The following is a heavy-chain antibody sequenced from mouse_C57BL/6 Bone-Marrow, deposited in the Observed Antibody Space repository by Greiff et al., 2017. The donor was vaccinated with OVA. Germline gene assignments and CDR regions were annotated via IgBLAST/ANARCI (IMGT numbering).Heavy chain of an antibody. J-gene: IGHJ4*01. CDR2: IYPGSGST. Sequence: QVQLQQPGAELVKPGASVKMSCKASGYTFTSYWITWVKQRPGQGLEWIGDIYPGSGSTNYNEKFKSKATLTVATSSSTAYMQLSSLTSADSAVYYCARSITTVVDQLPMDYWGQGTSVTVSS. D-gene: IGHD1-1*01. V-gene: IGHV1-55*01. CDR1: GYTFTSYW. CDR3: ARSITTVVDQLPMDY.